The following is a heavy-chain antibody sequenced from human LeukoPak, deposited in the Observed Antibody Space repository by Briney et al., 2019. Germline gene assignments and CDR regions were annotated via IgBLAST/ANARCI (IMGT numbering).Heavy chain of an antibody. D-gene: IGHD6-13*01. CDR3: ARGRRSSSWLTS. J-gene: IGHJ5*02. CDR1: GGSFSGYY. V-gene: IGHV4-34*01. Sequence: SETLSLTCAVYGGSFSGYYWSWIRQPPGKGLEWIGEMNHSGSTNYNPSLKSRVTISVDTSKNQFSLKLSSVTAADTAVYYCARGRRSSSWLTSWGQGTLVTVSS. CDR2: MNHSGST.